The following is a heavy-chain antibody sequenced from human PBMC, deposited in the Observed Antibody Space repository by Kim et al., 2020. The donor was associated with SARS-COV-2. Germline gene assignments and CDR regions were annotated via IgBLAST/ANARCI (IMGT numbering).Heavy chain of an antibody. J-gene: IGHJ6*02. V-gene: IGHV3-74*01. CDR3: ARGIFRDGFDV. Sequence: GGSLRLSCAASGFRSSNYYVNWVRQRPGKGLEWVSRISNDGVVTHYADSVGGRFTMSRDSAENTVYLQMNSLSAEDTAVYFCARGIFRDGFDVWGQGTTVSVSS. D-gene: IGHD2-15*01. CDR2: ISNDGVVT. CDR1: GFRSSNYY.